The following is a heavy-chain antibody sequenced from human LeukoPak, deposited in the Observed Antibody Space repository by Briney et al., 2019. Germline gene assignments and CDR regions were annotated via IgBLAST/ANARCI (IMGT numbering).Heavy chain of an antibody. Sequence: PSPTLSLTCTVSGGSISSGDYYWSWIRQPPGKGLEWIGYIYYSGSTYYNPSLKSRVTISVDTSKNQFSLKLSSVTAADTAVYYCAREGVAAHFDYWGQGTLVTVSS. CDR2: IYYSGST. CDR1: GGSISSGDYY. V-gene: IGHV4-30-4*01. J-gene: IGHJ4*02. D-gene: IGHD2-15*01. CDR3: AREGVAAHFDY.